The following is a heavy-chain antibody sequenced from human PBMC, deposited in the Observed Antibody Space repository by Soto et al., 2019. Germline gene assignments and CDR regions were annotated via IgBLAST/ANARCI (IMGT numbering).Heavy chain of an antibody. V-gene: IGHV1-69*02. CDR2: IIPILGIA. Sequence: QVQLVQSGAEVKKPGSSVKVSCKASGGTFSSYTISWVRQAPGQGLEWMGRIIPILGIANYAQKFQGRVTXXAXKSXSTAYMELSSLRSEDTAVYYCARVTRSGSYSCEDYWGQGTLVTVSS. D-gene: IGHD3-10*01. CDR3: ARVTRSGSYSCEDY. J-gene: IGHJ4*02. CDR1: GGTFSSYT.